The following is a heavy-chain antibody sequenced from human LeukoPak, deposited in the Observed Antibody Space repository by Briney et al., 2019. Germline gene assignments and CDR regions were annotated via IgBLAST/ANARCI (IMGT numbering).Heavy chain of an antibody. Sequence: SETLSLTCTVPSGSISNYFWSLIRQPPGKGLEWIAYIYYSGDTNYNPSLKSRVTISVDTSKNQFSLKLSSVTAADTAIYYCAIHPPRADRGWSFHYWGQGILVTVSS. J-gene: IGHJ4*02. CDR1: SGSISNYF. D-gene: IGHD6-19*01. CDR2: IYYSGDT. V-gene: IGHV4-59*08. CDR3: AIHPPRADRGWSFHY.